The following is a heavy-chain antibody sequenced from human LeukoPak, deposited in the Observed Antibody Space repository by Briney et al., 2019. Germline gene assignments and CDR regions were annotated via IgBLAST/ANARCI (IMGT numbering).Heavy chain of an antibody. CDR1: GGSFSGYY. J-gene: IGHJ4*02. CDR3: ARGQGVNHFDY. D-gene: IGHD1-14*01. Sequence: SETLSLTCAVYGGSFSGYYWSWIRQPPGKGLEWIGEINHSGSTNYNPSLKSRVTISVDTSKNQFSLKLSSVTAADTAVYYCARGQGVNHFDYWGQGTLVTVSS. V-gene: IGHV4-34*01. CDR2: INHSGST.